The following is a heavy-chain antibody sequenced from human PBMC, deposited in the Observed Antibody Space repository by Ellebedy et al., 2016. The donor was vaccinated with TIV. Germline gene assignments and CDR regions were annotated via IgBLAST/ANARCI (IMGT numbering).Heavy chain of an antibody. Sequence: GESLKISCAASGFTFSSYAMSWVRQAPGKGLEWVSAISGSGGSTYYADSVKGRFTISRDNSKNTLYLQMNSLRAEDTAVYYCAKVSGEGGSHDSYGMDVWGQGTTVTVSS. D-gene: IGHD1-26*01. CDR3: AKVSGEGGSHDSYGMDV. CDR2: ISGSGGST. CDR1: GFTFSSYA. J-gene: IGHJ6*02. V-gene: IGHV3-23*01.